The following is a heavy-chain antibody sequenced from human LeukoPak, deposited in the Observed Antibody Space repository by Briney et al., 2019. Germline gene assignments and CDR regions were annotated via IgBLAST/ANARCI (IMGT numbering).Heavy chain of an antibody. J-gene: IGHJ5*02. V-gene: IGHV1-24*01. D-gene: IGHD2-15*01. CDR1: GYTLTELS. CDR3: AAALQSPHCSGGGCRSRDWLDP. CDR2: LDPEDGET. Sequence: EASVKVSCKVSGYTLTELSMHWVRQAPAKGLEWMGGLDPEDGETIYAQKFQGRVIMTEDTSTDTAYMELSSLRSEDTAVYYCAAALQSPHCSGGGCRSRDWLDPWSQGTLVTVSS.